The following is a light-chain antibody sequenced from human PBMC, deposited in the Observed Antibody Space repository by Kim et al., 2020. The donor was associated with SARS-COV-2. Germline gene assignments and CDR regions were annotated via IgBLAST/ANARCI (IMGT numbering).Light chain of an antibody. Sequence: PEETATLSLRARQRVSSYFACYQQKPGQAPRLLFYDASHRATVIPPRFSGSGSGTHFTLTISSLETEDFAVYYCQQRINWPLTFGGGTKVDIK. CDR3: QQRINWPLT. CDR1: QRVSSY. CDR2: DAS. V-gene: IGKV3-11*01. J-gene: IGKJ4*01.